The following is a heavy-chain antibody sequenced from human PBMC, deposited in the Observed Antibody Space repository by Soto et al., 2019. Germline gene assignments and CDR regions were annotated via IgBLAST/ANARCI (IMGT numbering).Heavy chain of an antibody. V-gene: IGHV3-23*01. CDR2: ISGAGNSA. D-gene: IGHD2-15*01. CDR3: AKDMPRGCSGGSCYSEVY. CDR1: GFTFSSFA. Sequence: PGGSLRLSCAASGFTFSSFAMSWVRQAPGKGLEWVSAISGAGNSAYHANSVKGRFTISRDNSKNTLYLQMNSLRAEDTAVYYCAKDMPRGCSGGSCYSEVYWGQGTLVTVSS. J-gene: IGHJ4*02.